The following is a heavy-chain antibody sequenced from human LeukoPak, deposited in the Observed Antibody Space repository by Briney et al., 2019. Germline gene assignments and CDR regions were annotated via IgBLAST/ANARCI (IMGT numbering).Heavy chain of an antibody. Sequence: GGSLRLSCAASGFTFRTSGMSWVRQAPGKGLEWVSAISGSGVSTYYADSVKGRFTISRDNAKTSLYLQMNSLRAEDTAVYYCARDLSGVTGYTYGRGIDYWGQGTLVTVSS. J-gene: IGHJ4*02. D-gene: IGHD5-18*01. V-gene: IGHV3-23*01. CDR2: ISGSGVST. CDR3: ARDLSGVTGYTYGRGIDY. CDR1: GFTFRTSG.